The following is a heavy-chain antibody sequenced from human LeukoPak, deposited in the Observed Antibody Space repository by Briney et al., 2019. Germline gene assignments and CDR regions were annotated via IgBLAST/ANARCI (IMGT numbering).Heavy chain of an antibody. V-gene: IGHV5-51*01. CDR3: ARHHRRRWLQPIFQYYFDY. CDR2: VYPSDSDT. D-gene: IGHD5-24*01. Sequence: GESLKISYKGSGYSFTNYWIGWVRQMPGKGLEWMAIVYPSDSDTRYSPSFQGQVTISADKSISTAYLQWSSLKASDTAMYYCARHHRRRWLQPIFQYYFDYWGQGTLVTVSS. J-gene: IGHJ4*02. CDR1: GYSFTNYW.